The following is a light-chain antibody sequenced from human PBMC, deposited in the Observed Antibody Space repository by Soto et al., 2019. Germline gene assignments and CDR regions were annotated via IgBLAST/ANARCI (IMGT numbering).Light chain of an antibody. CDR2: EVN. CDR1: SSDAGGYNY. CDR3: SSYAGSHCSYV. Sequence: QSALTQPPSASGSPGQAVTISCTGTSSDAGGYNYVSWYQQHPGKAPKLMIYEVNKRPSGVPDRFYGSKSGNTAPLPVSGLQADDEADYYCSSYAGSHCSYVFGTGTKVTVL. V-gene: IGLV2-8*01. J-gene: IGLJ1*01.